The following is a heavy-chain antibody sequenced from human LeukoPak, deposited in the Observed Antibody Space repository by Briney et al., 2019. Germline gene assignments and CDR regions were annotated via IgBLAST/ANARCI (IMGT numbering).Heavy chain of an antibody. CDR3: ARDPPGDSSGGGAFDI. V-gene: IGHV1-69*13. Sequence: GASVKVSCKASGGTFSSYAISWVRQAPGQGLEWMGGIIPIFGTANYAQKFQGRVTITADESTSTAYMELSSLRSEDTAVYYCARDPPGDSSGGGAFDIWGQGTMVTVSS. CDR1: GGTFSSYA. D-gene: IGHD3-22*01. CDR2: IIPIFGTA. J-gene: IGHJ3*02.